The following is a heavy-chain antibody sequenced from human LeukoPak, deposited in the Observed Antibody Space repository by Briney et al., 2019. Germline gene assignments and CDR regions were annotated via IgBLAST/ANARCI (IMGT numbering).Heavy chain of an antibody. J-gene: IGHJ3*02. D-gene: IGHD5-18*01. Sequence: SETLSLTCTVSGYSISSGYYWGWIRQPPGKGLEWIGSIYHSGSTYYNPSLKSRVTISVDTSKNQFSLKLSSVTAADTAVYYCARDRSRSYSYVIWGQGTMVTVSS. CDR3: ARDRSRSYSYVI. CDR1: GYSISSGYY. CDR2: IYHSGST. V-gene: IGHV4-38-2*02.